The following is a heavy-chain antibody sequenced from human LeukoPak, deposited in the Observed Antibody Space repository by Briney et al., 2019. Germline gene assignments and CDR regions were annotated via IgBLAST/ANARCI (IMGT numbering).Heavy chain of an antibody. CDR3: ARFYGVPGGWFDP. CDR1: GITISSNH. Sequence: GGSLRLSCAASGITISSNHMSWVRQAPGKGLEWVSVIYDGGSTYYADSVKGRFTISRDNSKNTLYLQMNSLRAEGTAVYYCARFYGVPGGWFDPWGQGTLVTVSS. CDR2: IYDGGST. D-gene: IGHD4-17*01. V-gene: IGHV3-66*01. J-gene: IGHJ5*02.